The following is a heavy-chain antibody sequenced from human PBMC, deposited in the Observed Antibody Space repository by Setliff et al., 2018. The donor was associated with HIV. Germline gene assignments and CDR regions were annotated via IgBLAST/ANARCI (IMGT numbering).Heavy chain of an antibody. Sequence: PGGSLRLSCAASGFTFSSYGMHWVRQAPGKGLEWVASISGGGKSIYYADSVKGRFTISRDNAKNSLYLQMNSLRAEDTAVYYCARAASYYYYYMDVWGKGTTVTVSS. CDR2: ISGGGKSI. V-gene: IGHV3-21*01. CDR3: ARAASYYYYYMDV. J-gene: IGHJ6*03. CDR1: GFTFSSYG.